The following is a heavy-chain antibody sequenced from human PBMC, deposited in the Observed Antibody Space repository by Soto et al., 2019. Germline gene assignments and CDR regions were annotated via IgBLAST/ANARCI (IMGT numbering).Heavy chain of an antibody. CDR2: ISGSGGST. D-gene: IGHD2-2*01. CDR1: GFTFSSYA. V-gene: IGHV3-23*01. J-gene: IGHJ6*02. CDR3: AKQPVVPAAMGPQYYYYYYGMDV. Sequence: GGSLRLSCAASGFTFSSYAMSWVRQAPGKGLEWVSAISGSGGSTYYADSVKGRFTISRDNSKNTLYLQMNSLRAEDTAVYYCAKQPVVPAAMGPQYYYYYYGMDVWGQGTTVTVSS.